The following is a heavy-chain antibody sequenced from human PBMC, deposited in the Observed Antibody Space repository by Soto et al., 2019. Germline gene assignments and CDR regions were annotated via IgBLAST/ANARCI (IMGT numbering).Heavy chain of an antibody. V-gene: IGHV4-30-2*01. CDR2: IYHSGST. CDR3: ARTPRGYSYGVGYFDY. D-gene: IGHD5-18*01. J-gene: IGHJ4*02. CDR1: GGSISSGGYS. Sequence: ASETLSLTCAVSGGSISSGGYSWSWIRQPPGKGLEWIGYIYHSGSTYYNPSLKSRVTISVDRSKNQFSLKLSSVTAADTAVYYCARTPRGYSYGVGYFDYWGQGTLVTVSS.